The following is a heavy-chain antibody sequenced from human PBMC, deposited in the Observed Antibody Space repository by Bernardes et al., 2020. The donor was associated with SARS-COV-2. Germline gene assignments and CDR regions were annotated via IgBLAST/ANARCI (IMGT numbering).Heavy chain of an antibody. J-gene: IGHJ6*02. CDR2: VYYSGTT. D-gene: IGHD1-7*01. CDR1: GDSVSDGTYY. CDR3: ARARIAGREGTHYGMDV. V-gene: IGHV4-61*01. Sequence: SETLSLTCAVSGDSVSDGTYYWNWILQPPGKGLEWIGYVYYSGTTNYNPSLKSRVTISVDTSKNQFSLKLSSVTAADSAVYYCARARIAGREGTHYGMDVWGQGTTVTVSS.